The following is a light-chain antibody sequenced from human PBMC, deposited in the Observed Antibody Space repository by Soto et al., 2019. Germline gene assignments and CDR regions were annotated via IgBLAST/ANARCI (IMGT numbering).Light chain of an antibody. V-gene: IGLV2-23*02. CDR3: CSYAGSSTSL. CDR1: SSDVGSYNL. Sequence: QSALTQSASVSGSPGQSITISCTGTSSDVGSYNLVSWYQQHPGKAPKLMIYEVSKRPSGVSNRFSGSKSGNTASLTISGLQAEDEADYYCCSYAGSSTSLFGGGTKLTVL. J-gene: IGLJ2*01. CDR2: EVS.